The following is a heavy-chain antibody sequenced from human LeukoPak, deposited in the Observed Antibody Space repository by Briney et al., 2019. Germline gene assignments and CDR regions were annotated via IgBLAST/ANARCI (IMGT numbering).Heavy chain of an antibody. Sequence: SETLSLTCTVSGGSISSGDYYWSWIRQPPGKGLEWIGYIYYSGSTYYNPSLKSRVTISVDTSKNQFSLKLSSVTAADTAVYYCAGRAPSYDSSGYRPTLGFDISGQGTMVTVSS. CDR3: AGRAPSYDSSGYRPTLGFDI. D-gene: IGHD3-22*01. CDR2: IYYSGST. CDR1: GGSISSGDYY. J-gene: IGHJ3*02. V-gene: IGHV4-30-4*08.